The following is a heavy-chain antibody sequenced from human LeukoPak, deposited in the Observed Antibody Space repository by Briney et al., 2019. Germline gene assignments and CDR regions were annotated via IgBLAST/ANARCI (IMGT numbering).Heavy chain of an antibody. D-gene: IGHD1-1*01. V-gene: IGHV3-7*01. CDR2: IKYDGYEE. J-gene: IGHJ4*02. CDR3: KSGGAAPGSFDY. CDR1: GFTFSRYW. Sequence: GGSLRLSCAASGFTFSRYWMSWMRQAPGKGLEWVANIKYDGYEEYYVDSVKGRFTISRDNAKNSLYLQLNSLSVEDTAVYYCKSGGAAPGSFDYWGQGTLVTVSP.